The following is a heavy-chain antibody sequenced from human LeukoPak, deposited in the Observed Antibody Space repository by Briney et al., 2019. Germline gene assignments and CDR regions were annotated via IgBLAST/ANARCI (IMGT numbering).Heavy chain of an antibody. J-gene: IGHJ3*02. V-gene: IGHV3-30*03. Sequence: GGSLRLSCAASGFTFSSYGMHWVRQAPGKGLEWVAVISYDGSNKYYADSVKGRFTISRDNSKNTLYLQMNSLRAEDTAVYYCARDLDGYNAFDIWGQGTMVTVSS. CDR2: ISYDGSNK. CDR1: GFTFSSYG. CDR3: ARDLDGYNAFDI. D-gene: IGHD5-24*01.